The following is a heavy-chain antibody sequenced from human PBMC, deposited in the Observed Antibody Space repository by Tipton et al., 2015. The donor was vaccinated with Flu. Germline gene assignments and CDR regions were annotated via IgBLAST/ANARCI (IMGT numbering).Heavy chain of an antibody. J-gene: IGHJ1*01. CDR1: GGSFSGYY. Sequence: TLSLTCAVYGGSFSGYYWSWIRQPPGKGLEWIGEINHSGSTNYNPSLKSRVTISVDTSKNQFSLKLSSVTAADTAVYYCARAPGIAAARFFQHWGQGPLVTVSS. D-gene: IGHD6-13*01. CDR3: ARAPGIAAARFFQH. CDR2: INHSGST. V-gene: IGHV4-34*01.